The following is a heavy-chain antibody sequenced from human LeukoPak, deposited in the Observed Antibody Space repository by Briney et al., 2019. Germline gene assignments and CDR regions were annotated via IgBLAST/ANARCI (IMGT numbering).Heavy chain of an antibody. D-gene: IGHD6-19*01. J-gene: IGHJ4*02. CDR1: GFTFTSYG. Sequence: GASVTVSCTASGFTFTSYGISWVRQAPGQGLEWMGWISAYNGNTNYAQKLQGRVTMTTDTSTSTAYMELRSLRSDDTAVYYCAREGSGWSFPDYWGQGTLVTVSS. CDR3: AREGSGWSFPDY. CDR2: ISAYNGNT. V-gene: IGHV1-18*01.